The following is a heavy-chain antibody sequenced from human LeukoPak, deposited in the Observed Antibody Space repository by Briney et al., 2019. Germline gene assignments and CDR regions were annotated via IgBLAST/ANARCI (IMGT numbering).Heavy chain of an antibody. D-gene: IGHD2-15*01. V-gene: IGHV3-11*04. J-gene: IGHJ4*02. Sequence: PGGSLRLSCAASGFAFSDYYMNWVRQAPGKGLEWVSYISARGTTIFYADSVKGRFTISRDNAKNSLHLQMESLTAEDTAVYYCAMIDVVALPATLRGDCWGQGTLVTVSS. CDR1: GFAFSDYY. CDR3: AMIDVVALPATLRGDC. CDR2: ISARGTTI.